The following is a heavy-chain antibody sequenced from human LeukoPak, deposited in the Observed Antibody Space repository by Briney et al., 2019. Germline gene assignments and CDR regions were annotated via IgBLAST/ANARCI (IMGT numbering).Heavy chain of an antibody. CDR3: AKDRHSSSPLAADY. CDR1: GFTFSSYW. V-gene: IGHV3-7*01. CDR2: IKEDGSEK. D-gene: IGHD6-6*01. Sequence: GGSLRLSCSASGFTFSSYWMSWVRQAPGKGLEWVANIKEDGSEKYHVDSVKGRFTISRDNAKNSLYLQMNSLRAEDTAVYYCAKDRHSSSPLAADYWGQGTLVTVSS. J-gene: IGHJ4*02.